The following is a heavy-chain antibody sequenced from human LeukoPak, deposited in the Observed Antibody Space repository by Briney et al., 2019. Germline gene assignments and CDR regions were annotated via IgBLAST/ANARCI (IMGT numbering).Heavy chain of an antibody. CDR2: ISGSGGST. V-gene: IGHV3-23*01. Sequence: PGGSLRLSCAASGFSFSNYGMTWLRQAPGKGLEWVSAISGSGGSTYYADSVKGRFTISRDNSKNTLYLQMNSLRGEDTAVYFCAKAPAGPEYSSSWRFGYNWFDPWGQGTLVIVSS. CDR3: AKAPAGPEYSSSWRFGYNWFDP. D-gene: IGHD6-13*01. J-gene: IGHJ5*02. CDR1: GFSFSNYG.